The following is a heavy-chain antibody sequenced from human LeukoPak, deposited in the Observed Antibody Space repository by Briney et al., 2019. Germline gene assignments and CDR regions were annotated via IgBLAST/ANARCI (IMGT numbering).Heavy chain of an antibody. CDR3: ASSGFCGAGTCYSDYFDY. CDR1: GFTLSDHY. V-gene: IGHV3-72*01. J-gene: IGHJ4*02. Sequence: PGGSLRLSCAASGFTLSDHYMDWVRQAPGKGLEWVGRVRNKANGYRTEYAASVKGRFTVSGDASKNSLYLQMNSLKTEDTAVYYCASSGFCGAGTCYSDYFDYWGQGTLVTVSS. CDR2: VRNKANGYRT. D-gene: IGHD2-15*01.